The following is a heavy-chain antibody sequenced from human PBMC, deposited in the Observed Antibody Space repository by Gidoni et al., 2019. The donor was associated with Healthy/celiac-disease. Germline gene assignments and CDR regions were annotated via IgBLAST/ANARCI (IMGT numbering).Heavy chain of an antibody. J-gene: IGHJ6*02. CDR3: ARVEEVYYYYYGMDV. Sequence: EVQLVESGGGLVKPGGSLRLSCAASGFTFSSYSMNWVRQAPGKGLEWVSSISSSSSYIYYADSVKGRFTISRDNAKNSLYLQMNSLRAEDTAVYYCARVEEVYYYYYGMDVWGQGTTVTVSS. CDR2: ISSSSSYI. CDR1: GFTFSSYS. V-gene: IGHV3-21*01.